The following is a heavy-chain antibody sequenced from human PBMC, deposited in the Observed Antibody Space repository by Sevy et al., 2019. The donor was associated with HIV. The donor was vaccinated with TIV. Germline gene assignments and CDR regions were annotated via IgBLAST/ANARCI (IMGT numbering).Heavy chain of an antibody. CDR3: AREGVSSSWAFGY. CDR2: INSDGSYT. D-gene: IGHD6-13*01. Sequence: GGSLRLSCAASGFTFSSYWMHWVRQAPGKGLVWVSRINSDGSYTSYADSVKGRFTISRDNAKNTLYLQMNSLRAEDTAVYYCAREGVSSSWAFGYWGQGTLVTVSS. J-gene: IGHJ4*02. V-gene: IGHV3-74*01. CDR1: GFTFSSYW.